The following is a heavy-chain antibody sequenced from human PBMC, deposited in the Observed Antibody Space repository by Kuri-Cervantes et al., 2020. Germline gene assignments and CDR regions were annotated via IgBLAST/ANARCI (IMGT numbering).Heavy chain of an antibody. V-gene: IGHV4-34*01. CDR3: ARILAYCSEGLCHDGQVDY. Sequence: SETLSLTCEVSGGSFSGYYWGWIRQAPSAGRDLEWLGEINYRGKTNYNPSLNNRLTISLDTSKNQFSLNLKSVTAADSSMYYCARILAYCSEGLCHDGQVDYWGQGTLVTVSS. J-gene: IGHJ4*02. D-gene: IGHD2-15*01. CDR1: GGSFSGYY. CDR2: INYRGKT.